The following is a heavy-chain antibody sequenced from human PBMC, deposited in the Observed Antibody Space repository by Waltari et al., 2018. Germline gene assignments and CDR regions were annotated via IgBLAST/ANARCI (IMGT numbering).Heavy chain of an antibody. CDR2: INTNTGHP. D-gene: IGHD2-2*02. J-gene: IGHJ3*02. Sequence: QVQMVQSGSEFKKSGASGTLPCKASGNTYNLYAINWGRQAPGQGLEWMGWINTNTGHPSYAQGFTRRFVFSFDTSVNTAFLQINSLKADDTAMYYCARALYGLTAFDIWGQGTMVTVSS. CDR1: GNTYNLYA. V-gene: IGHV7-4-1*02. CDR3: ARALYGLTAFDI.